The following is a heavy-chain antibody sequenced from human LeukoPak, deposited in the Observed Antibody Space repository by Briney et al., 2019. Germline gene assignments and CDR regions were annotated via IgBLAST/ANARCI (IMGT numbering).Heavy chain of an antibody. CDR2: IEYGGST. V-gene: IGHV4-31*03. D-gene: IGHD3-9*01. CDR3: ARERLVIIENYVDY. Sequence: KPSQTLSLTCTVSGGSLSRGGYYWSRIPQHPGKGLQWFRYIEYGGSTYYNPSLKSRVTISIDTSKNQFSLKLSSVTAADTAVYYCARERLVIIENYVDYWGQGTLVTVSA. J-gene: IGHJ4*02. CDR1: GGSLSRGGYY.